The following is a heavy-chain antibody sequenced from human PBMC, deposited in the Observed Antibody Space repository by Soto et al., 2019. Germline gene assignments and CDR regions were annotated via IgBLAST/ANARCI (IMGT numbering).Heavy chain of an antibody. Sequence: QVELQESGPGLVKPSETLSLTCSVSGGPVSSNSYYWSWIRQPPGKGLEWIGYISYSGTTDYNPSLKSRVTISLDTSKNQFSLKLNSVTAADTAVYYCAAFQWDWFDPWGQGTLVTVSS. D-gene: IGHD1-26*01. CDR1: GGPVSSNSYY. CDR2: ISYSGTT. J-gene: IGHJ5*02. V-gene: IGHV4-61*01. CDR3: AAFQWDWFDP.